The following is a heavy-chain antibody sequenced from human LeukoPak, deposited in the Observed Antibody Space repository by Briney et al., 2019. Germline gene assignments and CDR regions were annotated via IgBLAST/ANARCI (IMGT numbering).Heavy chain of an antibody. CDR3: AREWAAAGTASRDWFDP. J-gene: IGHJ5*02. CDR2: IYNSGST. CDR1: GGSISSYY. Sequence: SETLSLTCTVSGGSISSYYWSWIRQPAGKGLEWIGRIYNSGSTNYNPSLQSRFTMSVDACKHQFSLELSSVTAADPGVYRCAREWAAAGTASRDWFDPWGQGTLVTVSS. V-gene: IGHV4-4*07. D-gene: IGHD6-13*01.